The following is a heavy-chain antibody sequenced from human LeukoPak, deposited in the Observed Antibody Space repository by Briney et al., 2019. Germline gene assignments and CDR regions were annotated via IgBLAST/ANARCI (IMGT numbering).Heavy chain of an antibody. J-gene: IGHJ4*02. D-gene: IGHD6-19*01. CDR3: VRDPPSSGWSFDY. Sequence: GRSLRLSCAASGFSFRSYGMHWVRQAPGKGLEWVAVISYDGDNKYYADSVNGRFTISRDNSKNTVYLQMSSLRVEDTAVYYCVRDPPSSGWSFDYWGQGALVTVSS. V-gene: IGHV3-30*03. CDR2: ISYDGDNK. CDR1: GFSFRSYG.